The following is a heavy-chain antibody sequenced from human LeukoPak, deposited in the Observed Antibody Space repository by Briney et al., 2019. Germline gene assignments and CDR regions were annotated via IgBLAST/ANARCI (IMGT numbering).Heavy chain of an antibody. Sequence: GASVRVSCKASGYTFTSYYMHWVRQAPGQGLEWMGIINPSGGSTSYAHKFQGRVTMTRDTSTSTVYMEMSSLRSEDTAVYYCARYKRYDILIGYYYGMDGWGQGTTVTVSS. CDR1: GYTFTSYY. CDR3: ARYKRYDILIGYYYGMDG. D-gene: IGHD3-9*01. J-gene: IGHJ6*02. CDR2: INPSGGST. V-gene: IGHV1-46*01.